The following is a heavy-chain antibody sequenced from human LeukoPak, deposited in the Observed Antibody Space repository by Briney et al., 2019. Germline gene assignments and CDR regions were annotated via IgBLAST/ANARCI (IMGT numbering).Heavy chain of an antibody. Sequence: SGGSLRLSCAASGFTVSSNYMSWVRQAPGKGLEWVSVIYSGGSTYYADSVKGRFTISRDNSKNTLYLQMNSLRAEDTAVYYCAREIAVAGYFDYWGQGTLVTVSS. CDR1: GFTVSSNY. CDR3: AREIAVAGYFDY. V-gene: IGHV3-66*01. CDR2: IYSGGST. D-gene: IGHD6-19*01. J-gene: IGHJ4*02.